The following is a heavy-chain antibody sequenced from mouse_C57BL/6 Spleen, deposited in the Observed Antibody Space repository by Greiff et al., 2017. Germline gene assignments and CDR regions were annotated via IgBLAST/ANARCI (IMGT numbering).Heavy chain of an antibody. J-gene: IGHJ3*01. D-gene: IGHD2-3*01. V-gene: IGHV5-12*01. CDR1: GFTFSDYY. CDR2: ISNGGGST. Sequence: EVKLMESGGGLVQPGGSLKLSCAASGFTFSDYYMYWVRQTPEKRLEWVAYISNGGGSTYYPDTVKGRFTISRDNAKNTLYLQVSRLKSEDTAMYYCARQDGYYEGGFAYWGQGTLVTVSA. CDR3: ARQDGYYEGGFAY.